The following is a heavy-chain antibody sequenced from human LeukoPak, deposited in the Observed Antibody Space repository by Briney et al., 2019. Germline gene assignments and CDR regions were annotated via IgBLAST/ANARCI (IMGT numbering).Heavy chain of an antibody. CDR1: GFTFGDYA. Sequence: PGRSLRLSCTASGFTFGDYAMSWFRQAPGKGLEWVGFIRSKAYGGTKEYAASVKGRFTISRDDSKSIAYLQMNSLKTEDTAVYYCTRPKVAATPGWFDPWGQGTLVTVSS. V-gene: IGHV3-49*03. D-gene: IGHD2-15*01. CDR3: TRPKVAATPGWFDP. J-gene: IGHJ5*02. CDR2: IRSKAYGGTK.